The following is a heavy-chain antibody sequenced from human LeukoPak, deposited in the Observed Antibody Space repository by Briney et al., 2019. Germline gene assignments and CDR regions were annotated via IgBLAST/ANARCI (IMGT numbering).Heavy chain of an antibody. CDR2: IYYSGST. V-gene: IGHV4-39*01. J-gene: IGHJ5*02. CDR1: GGSISSSCYY. CDR3: ARHDHYYDSSGNYPRFDP. D-gene: IGHD3-22*01. Sequence: ASETLSLTCTVSGGSISSSCYYWGWIRQPPGKGLEWIGSIYYSGSTYYNPSLKSRVTISVDTSKNQFSLKLSSVTAADTAVYYCARHDHYYDSSGNYPRFDPWSQGTLVTVSS.